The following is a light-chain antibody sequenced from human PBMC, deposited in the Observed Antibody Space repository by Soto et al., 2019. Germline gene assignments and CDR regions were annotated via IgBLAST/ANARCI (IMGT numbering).Light chain of an antibody. V-gene: IGKV1-5*03. CDR3: QHYKISTRYS. CDR1: ENINKW. CDR2: QAS. J-gene: IGKJ2*03. Sequence: DIQMTQSPYTLSASVGDRVTITCRASENINKWLAWYQQRPGTVPKLLIYQASNLESGVPARFSGSGSGTDFTLTISSLQPEDFATYYCQHYKISTRYSFGQGTKVDIK.